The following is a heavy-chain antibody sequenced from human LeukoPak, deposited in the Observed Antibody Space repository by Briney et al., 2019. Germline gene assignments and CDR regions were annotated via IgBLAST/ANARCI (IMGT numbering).Heavy chain of an antibody. D-gene: IGHD3-22*01. CDR2: IYYSGST. CDR1: GGSISSSSYY. J-gene: IGHJ4*02. Sequence: PSETLSLTCTVSGGSISSSSYYWGWIRQPPGKGLEWIGSIYYSGSTYYNPSLKGRVTISVDTSKNQFSLKLSSVTAADTAVYYCARGTYYYDSSGSWSYWGQGTLVTVSS. V-gene: IGHV4-39*01. CDR3: ARGTYYYDSSGSWSY.